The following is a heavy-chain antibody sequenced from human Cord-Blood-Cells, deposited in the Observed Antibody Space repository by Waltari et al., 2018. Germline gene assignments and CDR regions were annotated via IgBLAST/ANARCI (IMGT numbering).Heavy chain of an antibody. D-gene: IGHD6-13*01. CDR2: INHSGST. J-gene: IGHJ4*02. Sequence: QVQLQQWGAGLLKPSETLSLTCAVYGGSFRGYYWGWIRQPPGKGLEWIGEINHSGSTNYNPSLKSRVTISVDTSKNQFSLKLSSVTAADTAVYYCARLRSSSRFDYWGQGTLVTVSS. CDR3: ARLRSSSRFDY. V-gene: IGHV4-34*01. CDR1: GGSFRGYY.